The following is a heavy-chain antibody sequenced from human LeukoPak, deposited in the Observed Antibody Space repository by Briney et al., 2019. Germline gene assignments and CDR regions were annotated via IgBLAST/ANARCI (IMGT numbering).Heavy chain of an antibody. CDR3: ASHSSGYYGDAFDI. CDR2: INAGNGNT. D-gene: IGHD3-22*01. Sequence: GASVKVSCMASGYTFTSYAMHWVRQAPGQRLEWMGWINAGNGNTKYSQKFQGRVTITRDTSASTAYMELSSLRSEDTAVYYCASHSSGYYGDAFDIWGQGTMVTVSS. V-gene: IGHV1-3*01. CDR1: GYTFTSYA. J-gene: IGHJ3*02.